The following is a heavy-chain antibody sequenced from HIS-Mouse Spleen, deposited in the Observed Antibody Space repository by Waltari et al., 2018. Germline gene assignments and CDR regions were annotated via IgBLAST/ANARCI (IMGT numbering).Heavy chain of an antibody. CDR1: GGTFSSYA. D-gene: IGHD7-27*01. CDR3: ARDQMETGDPDY. CDR2: ILPILGIA. Sequence: QVQLVQSGAEVKKPGSSVKVSCKASGGTFSSYAISWVRQAPGQGLEWMGRILPILGIANYAQKFQGRVTITADKSTSTAYMELSSLRSEDTAVYYCARDQMETGDPDYWGQGTLVTVSS. J-gene: IGHJ4*02. V-gene: IGHV1-69*04.